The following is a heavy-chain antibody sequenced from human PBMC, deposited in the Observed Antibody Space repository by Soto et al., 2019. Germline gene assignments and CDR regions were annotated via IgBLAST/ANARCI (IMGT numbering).Heavy chain of an antibody. D-gene: IGHD5-18*01. CDR3: ARAAYSYGYY. V-gene: IGHV4-30-2*01. CDR2: IYHSGST. Sequence: PSETLSLTCAVSGGSISSGGYSWSWIRQPPGKGLEWIGYIYHSGSTFYNPSLKSRVTISVDRSKSQFSLKLSSVTAADTAVYYCARAAYSYGYYWGQGTLVTVSS. CDR1: GGSISSGGYS. J-gene: IGHJ4*02.